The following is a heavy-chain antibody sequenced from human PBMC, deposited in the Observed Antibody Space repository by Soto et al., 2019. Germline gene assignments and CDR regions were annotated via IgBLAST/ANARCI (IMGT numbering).Heavy chain of an antibody. Sequence: GASVKVSCKASGGTFSSYAISWVRQAPGQGLEWMGGIIPIFGTANYAQKFQGRVTITADESTSTAYMGLSSLRSEGTAVYYCARQPAYSNYYYYGMDVWGQGTTVTV. CDR3: ARQPAYSNYYYYGMDV. CDR1: GGTFSSYA. CDR2: IIPIFGTA. J-gene: IGHJ6*02. D-gene: IGHD4-4*01. V-gene: IGHV1-69*13.